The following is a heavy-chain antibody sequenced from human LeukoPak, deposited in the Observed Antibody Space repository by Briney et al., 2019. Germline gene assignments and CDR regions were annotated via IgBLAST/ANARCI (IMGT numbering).Heavy chain of an antibody. Sequence: PSETLSLTCTVSGGSISSGDYYWSWILQHPGKGLEWIGYIYYSGSTYYNPSLKSRVTISLDTSKNQFSLKLSSVTAADTAVYYCARDQEGSGTDYWGQGTLVTVSS. V-gene: IGHV4-31*03. CDR1: GGSISSGDYY. D-gene: IGHD3-10*01. CDR3: ARDQEGSGTDY. CDR2: IYYSGST. J-gene: IGHJ4*02.